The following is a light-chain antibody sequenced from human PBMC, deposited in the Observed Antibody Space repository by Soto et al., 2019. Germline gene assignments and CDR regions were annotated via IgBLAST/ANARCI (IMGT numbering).Light chain of an antibody. J-gene: IGLJ2*01. CDR1: SSDVGGYNY. CDR2: DVS. Sequence: QSALTQPASVSGSPGQSITISCTGTSSDVGGYNYVSWYQQHPGKAPKLMIYDVSNRPSGVSNRFSGSKSGNTDSLTISGLQAEDEADYYCSSYTSSSTLYVVFGGGTKVTVL. V-gene: IGLV2-14*01. CDR3: SSYTSSSTLYVV.